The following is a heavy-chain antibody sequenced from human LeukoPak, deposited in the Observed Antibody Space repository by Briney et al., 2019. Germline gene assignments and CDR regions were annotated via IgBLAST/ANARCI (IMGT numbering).Heavy chain of an antibody. CDR3: ARPKFYDSSGYYRPSGAFDI. V-gene: IGHV3-7*01. D-gene: IGHD3-22*01. Sequence: GGSLRLSCAASGFTFSSYWMSWVRQAPGKGLEWVAHINQDGSEKYYVDSVKGRFTISRDNAKNSLYLQMNSLRAEDTAVYYCARPKFYDSSGYYRPSGAFDIWGQGTMVTVSS. CDR2: INQDGSEK. J-gene: IGHJ3*02. CDR1: GFTFSSYW.